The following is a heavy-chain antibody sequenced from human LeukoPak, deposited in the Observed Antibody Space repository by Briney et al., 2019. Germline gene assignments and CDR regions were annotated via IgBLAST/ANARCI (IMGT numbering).Heavy chain of an antibody. CDR1: GFTFSSFA. V-gene: IGHV3-23*01. J-gene: IGHJ4*02. CDR3: AKDRIAVTTSDYFDE. D-gene: IGHD4-17*01. Sequence: GGSLRLSCAASGFTFSSFAMAWVRQAPGKGLEWVSAVSGGGTTTFYADSVKGRFTISRDNSKNTLYLQMNSLRGEDSAVYFCAKDRIAVTTSDYFDEWGQGTLVTDSP. CDR2: VSGGGTTT.